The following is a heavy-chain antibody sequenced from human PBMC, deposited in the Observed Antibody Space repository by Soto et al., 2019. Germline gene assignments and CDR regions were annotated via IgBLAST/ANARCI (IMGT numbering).Heavy chain of an antibody. CDR2: ISYDGSNK. V-gene: IGHV3-30-3*01. CDR1: GFTFSSYA. Sequence: GGSLRLSCAASGFTFSSYAMHWVRQAPGKGLEWVAVISYDGSNKYYADSVKGRFTISRDNSKNTLYLQMNSLRAEDTAVYYCATYVDTAMVTYFDYWGQGTLVTVSS. D-gene: IGHD5-18*01. CDR3: ATYVDTAMVTYFDY. J-gene: IGHJ4*02.